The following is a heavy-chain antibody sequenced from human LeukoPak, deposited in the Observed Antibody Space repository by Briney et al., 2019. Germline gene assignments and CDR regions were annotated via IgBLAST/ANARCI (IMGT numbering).Heavy chain of an antibody. CDR2: THTSGST. D-gene: IGHD6-19*01. Sequence: SETLSLTCTVSGGSISSYYWTWIRQPAGKGLEWIGRTHTSGSTTYNPSLKSRITISIKTSKNQFSLRLDSVTTADTAVYYCARGEAVPGSEIDHWSQGNLVTVSS. J-gene: IGHJ4*02. V-gene: IGHV4-4*07. CDR1: GGSISSYY. CDR3: ARGEAVPGSEIDH.